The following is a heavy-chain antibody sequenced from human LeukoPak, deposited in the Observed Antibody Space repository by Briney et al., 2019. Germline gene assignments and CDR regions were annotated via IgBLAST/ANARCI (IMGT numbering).Heavy chain of an antibody. D-gene: IGHD4-17*01. CDR2: IYSGGNT. Sequence: GGSLRLSCAASGFTISSNYMKWVRQAPGKGLEWVSLIYSGGNTYYADSVKGRFTISRNNPKNSLYLQMNSLRAEDTAVYYCARNRGDPSYFDYWGQGTLVTVSS. CDR3: ARNRGDPSYFDY. J-gene: IGHJ4*02. CDR1: GFTISSNY. V-gene: IGHV3-53*01.